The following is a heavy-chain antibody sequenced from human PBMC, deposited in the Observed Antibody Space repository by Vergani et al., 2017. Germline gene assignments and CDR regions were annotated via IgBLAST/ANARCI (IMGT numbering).Heavy chain of an antibody. CDR2: IYTSGST. Sequence: QVQLQESGPGLVKPSQTLSLTCTVSGGSISSGSYYWSWIRQPAWKGLEWIGRIYTSGSTNYNPSLKSRVTISVDTSKNQFSLKLSSVTAADTAVYYCARGYYYDSSGYQGYYYYYGMDVWGQGTTVTVSS. CDR3: ARGYYYDSSGYQGYYYYYGMDV. CDR1: GGSISSGSYY. J-gene: IGHJ6*02. V-gene: IGHV4-61*02. D-gene: IGHD3-22*01.